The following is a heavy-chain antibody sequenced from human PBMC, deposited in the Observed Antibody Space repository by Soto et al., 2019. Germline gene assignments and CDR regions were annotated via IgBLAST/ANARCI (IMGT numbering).Heavy chain of an antibody. Sequence: EVQLLESGGGLVQPGGPLRLSCAASGFTFSSYAMSWVRQAPGKGLEWVSAISGSGGSTYYADSVKGRFTISRDNSKNTLYLQMNSLRAEDTAVYYCAKDGRVVTYYDFWSGYSHDAFDIWGQGTMVTVSS. D-gene: IGHD3-3*01. CDR2: ISGSGGST. J-gene: IGHJ3*02. CDR1: GFTFSSYA. V-gene: IGHV3-23*01. CDR3: AKDGRVVTYYDFWSGYSHDAFDI.